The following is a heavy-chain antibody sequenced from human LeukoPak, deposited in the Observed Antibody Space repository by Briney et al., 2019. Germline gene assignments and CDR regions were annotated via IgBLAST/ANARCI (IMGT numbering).Heavy chain of an antibody. CDR1: GYTFTTYS. D-gene: IGHD3-10*01. CDR2: INPTGGST. Sequence: ASVKVPCKASGYTFTTYSMHWVRQAPGQGLEWMGVINPTGGSTTYAQKFQGRVTMTRDTSTSTVYMELSSLRSEDTAVYYCARDYNRWRADFFDYWGQGTLVTVSS. J-gene: IGHJ4*02. CDR3: ARDYNRWRADFFDY. V-gene: IGHV1-46*01.